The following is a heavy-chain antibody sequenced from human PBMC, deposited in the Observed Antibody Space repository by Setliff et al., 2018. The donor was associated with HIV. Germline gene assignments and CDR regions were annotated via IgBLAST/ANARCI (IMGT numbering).Heavy chain of an antibody. CDR3: SRIPRDGSGLIYYYYSYMDV. CDR1: GGSFSGYY. D-gene: IGHD3-10*01. V-gene: IGHV4-34*01. J-gene: IGHJ6*03. Sequence: SETLSLTCAVYGGSFSGYYWSWIRQPPGKGLEWIGEINHSGSTSYNPSLKSRVTISVDTSKNQFSLKLSSVTAAETAVYYCSRIPRDGSGLIYYYYSYMDVWGKGTTVTVSS. CDR2: INHSGST.